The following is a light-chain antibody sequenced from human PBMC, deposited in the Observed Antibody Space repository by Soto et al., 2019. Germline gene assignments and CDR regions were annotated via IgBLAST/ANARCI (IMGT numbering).Light chain of an antibody. CDR2: DAS. CDR3: QQSYTHPRT. J-gene: IGKJ1*01. Sequence: DIQMTQSPSSLSAYLGDRVTITCRASQTISTYVNWYQQRPGNAPSLLIYDASTLQTGVPTRFSGSGSGTEFTLTISALQVEDLATYFCQQSYTHPRTFGPGTKVEIK. V-gene: IGKV1-39*01. CDR1: QTISTY.